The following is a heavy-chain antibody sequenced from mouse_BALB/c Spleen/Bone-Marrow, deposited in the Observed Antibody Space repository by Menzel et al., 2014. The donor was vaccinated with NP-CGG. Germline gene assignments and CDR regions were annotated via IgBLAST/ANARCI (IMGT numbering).Heavy chain of an antibody. J-gene: IGHJ2*01. CDR2: ISYSGST. CDR3: ARYDYDVGYFDY. V-gene: IGHV3-2*02. D-gene: IGHD2-4*01. CDR1: GYSITSDYA. Sequence: VQLQQSGPGLVKPSQFLSLTCTVTGYSITSDYAWHWIRQFPGNKLEWMGYISYSGSTSYNPSLKSRISITRDTSKNQFFLQLNSVTTEDTATYYCARYDYDVGYFDYWGQGTTLTVSS.